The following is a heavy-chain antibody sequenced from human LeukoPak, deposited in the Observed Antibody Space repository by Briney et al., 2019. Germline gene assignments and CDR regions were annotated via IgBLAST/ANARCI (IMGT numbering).Heavy chain of an antibody. CDR1: GFTFTIHG. D-gene: IGHD3-10*01. CDR2: IWYDGSNQ. Sequence: GGSLRLSCAASGFTFTIHGMHWVRQAPGKGLEWVAVIWYDGSNQNYADSVKGRFTISRDNSKNTLYLQMNSLRVEDTAVYYCARGNLRGGHYFDYWGQGTLVTVSS. CDR3: ARGNLRGGHYFDY. V-gene: IGHV3-33*01. J-gene: IGHJ4*02.